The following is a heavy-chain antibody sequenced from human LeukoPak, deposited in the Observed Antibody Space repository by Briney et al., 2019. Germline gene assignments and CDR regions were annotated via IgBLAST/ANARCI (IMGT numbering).Heavy chain of an antibody. CDR3: ARDVAYSAFDY. J-gene: IGHJ4*02. V-gene: IGHV3-21*04. D-gene: IGHD4-11*01. CDR2: ISRSSSYI. Sequence: GGSLRLSCAASGFTFSSYSMNWVRQAPGKGLEWVSSISRSSSYIYYADSVKGRFTISRDNAKNSLSLQMNTLRAEDTAVYYCARDVAYSAFDYWGQGTLVTVSS. CDR1: GFTFSSYS.